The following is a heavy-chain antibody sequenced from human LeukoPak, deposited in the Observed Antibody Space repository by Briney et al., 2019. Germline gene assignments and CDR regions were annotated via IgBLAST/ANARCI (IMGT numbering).Heavy chain of an antibody. V-gene: IGHV1-8*01. D-gene: IGHD3-9*01. J-gene: IGHJ6*02. CDR3: ARRYFDWLSPYYYYGMDV. Sequence: ASVKVSCKASGYTFTSYDINWVRQATGQGLEWMGWMSPNSGNTGYAQKFQGRVTMTRNTSISTAYMELSSLRSEDTAVYYCARRYFDWLSPYYYYGMDVWGQGTTVTVSS. CDR2: MSPNSGNT. CDR1: GYTFTSYD.